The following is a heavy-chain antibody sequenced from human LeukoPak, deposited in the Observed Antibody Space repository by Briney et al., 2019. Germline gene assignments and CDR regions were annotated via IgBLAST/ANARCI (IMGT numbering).Heavy chain of an antibody. CDR1: GFTVSSNY. Sequence: GGSLRLSCAASGFTVSSNYMSWVRQAPGKGLEWVSVIYSGGSTYYADSVKARFTISRDNSKNTLYLQMNSLRAEDTAVYYCARDYGSGSYFPTLTVVWGQGTLVTVSS. V-gene: IGHV3-66*01. CDR3: ARDYGSGSYFPTLTVV. D-gene: IGHD3-10*01. J-gene: IGHJ4*02. CDR2: IYSGGST.